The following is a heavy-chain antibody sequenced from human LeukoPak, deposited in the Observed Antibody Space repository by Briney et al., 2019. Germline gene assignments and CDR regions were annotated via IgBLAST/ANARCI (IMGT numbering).Heavy chain of an antibody. J-gene: IGHJ6*02. V-gene: IGHV5-51*01. CDR3: ARGVAGTTPDYYYFGLDV. CDR2: IYPGDSDT. D-gene: IGHD1-7*01. Sequence: GESLKISCKGSGYRFTDYWIGWVRQMPGKGLEWTGIIYPGDSDTRYSPSFQGQVTISADKSINTAHLQWSSLKASDTAMYYCARGVAGTTPDYYYFGLDVWGQGTTVRVSS. CDR1: GYRFTDYW.